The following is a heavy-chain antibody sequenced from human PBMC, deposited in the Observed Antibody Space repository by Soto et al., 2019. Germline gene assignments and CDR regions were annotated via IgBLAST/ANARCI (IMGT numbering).Heavy chain of an antibody. CDR3: ARGLAGPDIVVVVAAADLNRNWFDP. V-gene: IGHV4-34*01. Sequence: SETLSLTCAVYGGSFSGYYWSWIRQPPGKGLEWIGEINHSGSTNYNPSLKSRVTISVDTSKNQFSLKLSSVTAADTAVYYCARGLAGPDIVVVVAAADLNRNWFDPWGQGTLVTVSS. D-gene: IGHD2-15*01. J-gene: IGHJ5*02. CDR1: GGSFSGYY. CDR2: INHSGST.